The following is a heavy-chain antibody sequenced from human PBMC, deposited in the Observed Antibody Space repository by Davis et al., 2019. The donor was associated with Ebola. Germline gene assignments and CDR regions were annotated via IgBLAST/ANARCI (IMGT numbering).Heavy chain of an antibody. CDR3: ARAYGVTFNWFDP. V-gene: IGHV1-2*04. J-gene: IGHJ5*02. Sequence: AASVKVSCKASGYTFTGYYMHWVRQAPGQGLEWMGWINPNSGGTNYAQKFQGWVTMTRDTSISTAYMELRRLRSDDTAVYYCARAYGVTFNWFDPWGQGTLVTVSS. D-gene: IGHD4-17*01. CDR2: INPNSGGT. CDR1: GYTFTGYY.